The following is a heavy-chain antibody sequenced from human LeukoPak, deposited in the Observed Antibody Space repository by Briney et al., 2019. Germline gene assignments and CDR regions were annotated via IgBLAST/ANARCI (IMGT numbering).Heavy chain of an antibody. J-gene: IGHJ4*02. D-gene: IGHD6-19*01. CDR2: ISAYNGNT. V-gene: IGHV1-18*01. CDR3: ARRSGSGFDY. Sequence: ASVKVSCKASGGTFSSYAISWARQAPGQGLEWMGWISAYNGNTNYAQKLQGRVTMTTDTSTSTAYMELRSLRSDDTAVYYCARRSGSGFDYWGQGTLVTVSS. CDR1: GGTFSSYA.